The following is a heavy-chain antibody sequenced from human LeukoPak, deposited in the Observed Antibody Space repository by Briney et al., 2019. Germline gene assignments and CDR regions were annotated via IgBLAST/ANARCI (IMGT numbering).Heavy chain of an antibody. V-gene: IGHV1-46*01. D-gene: IGHD6-6*01. Sequence: ASVKVSCKASGYTFTSYYMHWVRQASGQGLEWMGIINPSGGSTSYAQKFQGRVTVTRDTSTSTVYMELSSLRPEDTAVYYCAREGLAARPFYDYWGQGTLVTVSS. J-gene: IGHJ4*02. CDR1: GYTFTSYY. CDR2: INPSGGST. CDR3: AREGLAARPFYDY.